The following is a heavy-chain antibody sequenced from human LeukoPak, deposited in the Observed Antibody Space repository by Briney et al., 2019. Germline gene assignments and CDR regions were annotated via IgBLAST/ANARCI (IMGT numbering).Heavy chain of an antibody. V-gene: IGHV4-39*07. CDR1: GGSISSSSYY. CDR3: AKDRGGREETSQLYYFDY. Sequence: SETLSLTCTVSGGSISSSSYYWGWIRQPPGKGLEWIGRNYYSGSTYYNPSRKSQVTISVDKSRNQFSMKLTSMTAADTAVYYCAKDRGGREETSQLYYFDYWGQGTLVTVSS. J-gene: IGHJ4*02. D-gene: IGHD2-2*01. CDR2: NYYSGST.